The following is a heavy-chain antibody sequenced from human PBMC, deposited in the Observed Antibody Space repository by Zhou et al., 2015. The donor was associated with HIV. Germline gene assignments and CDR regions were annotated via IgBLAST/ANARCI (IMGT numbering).Heavy chain of an antibody. D-gene: IGHD6-19*01. CDR2: ISGSGTST. J-gene: IGHJ4*02. CDR1: GITFSTYG. CDR3: ARATRQWLFPY. V-gene: IGHV3-23*01. Sequence: EVQLLESGGGLVQPGGSLRLSCAASGITFSTYGMSWVRQAPGKGLECVSSISGSGTSTYYADSVKGQFTISRDNSKNTLFLQMNSLRAEDTAVYYCARATRQWLFPYWGQGSPGHRLL.